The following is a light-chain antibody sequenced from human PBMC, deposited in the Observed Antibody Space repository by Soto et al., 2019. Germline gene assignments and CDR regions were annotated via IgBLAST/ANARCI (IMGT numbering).Light chain of an antibody. CDR1: SSNIGAGYD. CDR2: HNT. CDR3: QSYDSSLSVLV. J-gene: IGLJ2*01. V-gene: IGLV1-40*03. Sequence: QAVVTQPPSVSEAPGQRVILSCTGSSSNIGAGYDVQWYQQLPGTAPKLLIYHNTNRPSGVPDRFSGSKSGASGYLAITGLQAEDEADYYCQSYDSSLSVLVFGGGTQLTVL.